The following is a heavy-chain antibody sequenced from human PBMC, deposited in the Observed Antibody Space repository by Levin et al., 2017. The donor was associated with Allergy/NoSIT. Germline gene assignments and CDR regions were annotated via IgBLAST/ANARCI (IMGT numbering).Heavy chain of an antibody. D-gene: IGHD3-10*01. Sequence: GGSLRLSCAASGFTFSSYEMNWVRQAPGKGLEWVSYISSSGSTIYYADSVKGRFTISRDNAKNSLYLQMNSLRAEDTAVYYCANMVQGVPDYWGQGTLVTVSS. J-gene: IGHJ4*02. CDR3: ANMVQGVPDY. CDR2: ISSSGSTI. CDR1: GFTFSSYE. V-gene: IGHV3-48*03.